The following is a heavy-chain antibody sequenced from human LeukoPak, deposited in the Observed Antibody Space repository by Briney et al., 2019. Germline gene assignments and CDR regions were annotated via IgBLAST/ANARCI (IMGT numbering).Heavy chain of an antibody. CDR1: GFTFSSYA. CDR2: ISYDGSNK. D-gene: IGHD3-22*01. CDR3: ASASYYDSSGYRSRPPGWFDP. J-gene: IGHJ5*02. V-gene: IGHV3-30-3*01. Sequence: GGSLRLSCAASGFTFSSYAMHWVRQAPGKGLEWVAVISYDGSNKYYADSVKGRFTIPRDNSKNTLYLQMNSLRAEDTAVYYCASASYYDSSGYRSRPPGWFDPWGQGTLVTVSS.